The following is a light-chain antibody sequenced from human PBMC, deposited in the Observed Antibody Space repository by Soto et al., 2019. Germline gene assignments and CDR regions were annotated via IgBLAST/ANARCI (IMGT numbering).Light chain of an antibody. J-gene: IGKJ3*01. CDR1: QGIRNA. CDR3: LQHSSYPFT. Sequence: DLQMTQSPSSLSASVGDRVTIICRASQGIRNALAWFQQKPGRAPKRLIYSASTLHSGVPSRFSGSGSGTEFTLTISSLQPEDFATYYCLQHSSYPFTFGPGTTVDIK. V-gene: IGKV1-17*01. CDR2: SAS.